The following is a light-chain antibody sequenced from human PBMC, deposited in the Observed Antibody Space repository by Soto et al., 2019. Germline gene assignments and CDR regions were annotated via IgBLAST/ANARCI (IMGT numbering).Light chain of an antibody. Sequence: QSVLTQPPSVSGAPGQRVTISCTGSSSKIGAGYDVHWYQQLPGKAPKLLIYGNSNRPSGVPDRFSGSKSGTSDSLAITGLQAEDEADYYCQSYDSSLSGWVFGGGTKLTVL. CDR2: GNS. CDR1: SSKIGAGYD. CDR3: QSYDSSLSGWV. V-gene: IGLV1-40*01. J-gene: IGLJ3*02.